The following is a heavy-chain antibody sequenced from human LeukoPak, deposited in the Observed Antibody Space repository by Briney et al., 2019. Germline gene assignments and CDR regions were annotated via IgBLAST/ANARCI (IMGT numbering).Heavy chain of an antibody. CDR2: IYSGGST. CDR1: GFTVSSNY. V-gene: IGHV3-66*01. J-gene: IGHJ4*02. D-gene: IGHD5-18*01. CDR3: ARGSGYSYGYDSLFDY. Sequence: PGGSLRLSCAASGFTVSSNYMSWVRQAPGKGLEWVSVIYSGGSTYYADSVKGRFTISRDNSKNTLYLQMNGLRAEDTAVYYCARGSGYSYGYDSLFDYWGQGTLVTVSS.